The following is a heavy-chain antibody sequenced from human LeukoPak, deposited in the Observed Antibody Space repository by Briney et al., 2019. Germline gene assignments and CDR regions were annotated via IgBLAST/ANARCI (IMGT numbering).Heavy chain of an antibody. CDR3: ASLGGGYCSSTSCLEDY. CDR2: IIPIFGTA. D-gene: IGHD2-2*01. CDR1: GGTFSSYA. Sequence: GASVKVSCKASGGTFSSYAISWVRQAPGQGLEWMGGIIPIFGTANYAQKFQGRVTITADESTSTAYMELSSLRSEDTAVYYCASLGGGYCSSTSCLEDYWGQGTLVTASS. V-gene: IGHV1-69*13. J-gene: IGHJ4*02.